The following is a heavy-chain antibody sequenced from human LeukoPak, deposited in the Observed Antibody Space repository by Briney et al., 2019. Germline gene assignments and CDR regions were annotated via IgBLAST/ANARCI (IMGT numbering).Heavy chain of an antibody. CDR2: LSGSRSSP. Sequence: GGSLRLSCAASGFTFSSYAMSWVRQAPGKGLEWVSSLSGSRSSPNNANSVKGRFTITRDNYNDKLYLQMKSLRADDTAVYYCANALGGGNTWYYFDCWGQGTLVTVSS. CDR3: ANALGGGNTWYYFDC. V-gene: IGHV3-23*01. J-gene: IGHJ4*02. CDR1: GFTFSSYA. D-gene: IGHD6-13*01.